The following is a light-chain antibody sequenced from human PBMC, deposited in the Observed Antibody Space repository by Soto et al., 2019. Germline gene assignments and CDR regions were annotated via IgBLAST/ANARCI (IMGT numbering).Light chain of an antibody. J-gene: IGKJ3*01. V-gene: IGKV1-39*01. CDR3: QQSYSTPLT. Sequence: DIQMTQSPSSLSASAGDRVTITCRASQSVSSNLNWYQQKPGKAPKLLIYAASSLQSGVPSRSSGSGSGTDFTLTISSLQPEDFATYYCQQSYSTPLTFGPGTKVDSK. CDR2: AAS. CDR1: QSVSSN.